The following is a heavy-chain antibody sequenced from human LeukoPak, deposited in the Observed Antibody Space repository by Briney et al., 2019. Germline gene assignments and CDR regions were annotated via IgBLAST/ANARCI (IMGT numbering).Heavy chain of an antibody. V-gene: IGHV4-31*03. CDR2: IYYSGNT. CDR3: ARENALRTPSHSIDY. CDR1: GGSISSGGYY. D-gene: IGHD2-2*01. Sequence: SETLSLTCIVSGGSISSGGYYWSWIRQHPGEGLEWIGNIYYSGNTYYNPSLKSRVSISVDTSKNQFSLKLSSVTAADTAVYYCARENALRTPSHSIDYWGQGTLVTVSS. J-gene: IGHJ4*02.